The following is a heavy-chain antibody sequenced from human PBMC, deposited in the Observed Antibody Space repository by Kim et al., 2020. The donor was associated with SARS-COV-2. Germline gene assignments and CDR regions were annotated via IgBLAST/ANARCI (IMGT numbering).Heavy chain of an antibody. CDR1: GGTFTGFG. CDR2: TIPMFGTS. V-gene: IGHV1-69*13. D-gene: IGHD3-16*01. CDR3: AVFGKFGGTSVFYSSLDV. J-gene: IGHJ6*01. Sequence: SVKVSCKASGGTFTGFGISWVRQAPGRGLEWMGATIPMFGTSNYAQKFKGRITVSADESTNTVYMDLSRLTSDDTAIYYCAVFGKFGGTSVFYSSLDVW.